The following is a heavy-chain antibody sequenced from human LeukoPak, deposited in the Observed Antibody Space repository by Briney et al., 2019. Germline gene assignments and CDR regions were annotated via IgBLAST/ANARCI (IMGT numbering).Heavy chain of an antibody. Sequence: GGSLRLSCAASGFTFSSYWMYWVRQAPGKGLVWVSRINSDGSSTSYADSVKGRFTIPRDNAKNSLYLQMNSLRAEDTALYYCAKGGYYDLDAFDIWGQGTMVTVSS. CDR3: AKGGYYDLDAFDI. J-gene: IGHJ3*02. D-gene: IGHD1-26*01. CDR2: INSDGSST. CDR1: GFTFSSYW. V-gene: IGHV3-74*01.